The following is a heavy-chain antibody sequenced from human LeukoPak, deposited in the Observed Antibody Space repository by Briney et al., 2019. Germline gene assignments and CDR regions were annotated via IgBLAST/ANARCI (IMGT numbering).Heavy chain of an antibody. J-gene: IGHJ5*02. CDR3: ARHVMAGAPGCFDP. Sequence: SETLSLTCTVSGGSISTYYWSWIRQPPGKGLEWIGYIYYSGRTNYNPSLKSRVTISVDTSKNHFSLKLTSVTPADTAVYYCARHVMAGAPGCFDPWGQGTLVTVSS. CDR1: GGSISTYY. CDR2: IYYSGRT. V-gene: IGHV4-59*08. D-gene: IGHD6-19*01.